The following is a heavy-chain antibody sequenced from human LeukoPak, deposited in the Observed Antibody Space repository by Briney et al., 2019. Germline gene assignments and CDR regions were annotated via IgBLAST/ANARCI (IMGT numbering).Heavy chain of an antibody. D-gene: IGHD3-10*01. Sequence: GASVKVSCKASGGTFSSYAISWVRQAPGQGREWMGGIIPIFGTADYAQKFQGRVTITADESTSTAYMELNSLRSEDMAVYYCARGRPLLRWFGEYAYFDYWGQGTLVTVSS. CDR3: ARGRPLLRWFGEYAYFDY. CDR2: IIPIFGTA. J-gene: IGHJ4*02. V-gene: IGHV1-69*13. CDR1: GGTFSSYA.